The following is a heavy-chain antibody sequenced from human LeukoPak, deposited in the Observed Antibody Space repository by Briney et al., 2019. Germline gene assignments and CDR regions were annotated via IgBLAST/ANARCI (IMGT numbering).Heavy chain of an antibody. J-gene: IGHJ4*02. D-gene: IGHD2-15*01. V-gene: IGHV1-2*06. CDR1: GYTFTGYY. CDR2: INPNSGGT. CDR3: AYVVAATGGLDY. Sequence: ASVKVSCKASGYTFTGYYMHWVRQAPGQGLEWMGRINPNSGGTNYAQKFQGRVTMTRDTSISTAYMELSRLRSDDTAVYYCAYVVAATGGLDYWGQGTLVTVSS.